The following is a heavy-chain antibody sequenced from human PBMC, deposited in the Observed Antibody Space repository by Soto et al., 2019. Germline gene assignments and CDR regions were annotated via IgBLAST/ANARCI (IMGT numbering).Heavy chain of an antibody. Sequence: SLSLTCAVSGGSISSSNWWSWVRQPPGKGLEWIGEIYHSGSTNYNPFLKSRVTISVDSSKNEFSLDLSLVTAADTAVYYCAREIDYGSSWYIDYWGQGIPVTVSS. CDR2: IYHSGST. J-gene: IGHJ4*02. D-gene: IGHD6-13*01. CDR3: AREIDYGSSWYIDY. CDR1: GGSISSSNW. V-gene: IGHV4-4*02.